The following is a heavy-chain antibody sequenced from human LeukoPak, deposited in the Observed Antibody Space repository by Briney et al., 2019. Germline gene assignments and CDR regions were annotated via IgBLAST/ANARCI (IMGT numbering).Heavy chain of an antibody. V-gene: IGHV4-34*01. D-gene: IGHD3-10*01. CDR3: ARHVLLWFGEFPYYFDH. CDR2: INHSGST. CDR1: GGSFSGYY. Sequence: SETLSLTCAVYGGSFSGYYWSWIRQPPGKGLEWIGKINHSGSTNYNPSLKSRVTISVDTSKNQFSLKLSSVTAADTAVYYCARHVLLWFGEFPYYFDHWGQGTLVTVSS. J-gene: IGHJ4*02.